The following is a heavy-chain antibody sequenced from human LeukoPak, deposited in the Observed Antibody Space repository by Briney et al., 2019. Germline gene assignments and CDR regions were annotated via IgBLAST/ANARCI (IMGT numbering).Heavy chain of an antibody. D-gene: IGHD6-13*01. CDR2: IRYDGSNK. V-gene: IGHV3-30*02. Sequence: PGGSLRLSCAASGFTFSSYGMHWVRQAPGKGLEWVAFIRYDGSNKYYADSVKGRFTISRDKSKNTLYLQMNSLRAEDTAVYYCAKDPRIAAAGSGGSLGAFDIWGQGTMVTVSS. CDR3: AKDPRIAAAGSGGSLGAFDI. J-gene: IGHJ3*02. CDR1: GFTFSSYG.